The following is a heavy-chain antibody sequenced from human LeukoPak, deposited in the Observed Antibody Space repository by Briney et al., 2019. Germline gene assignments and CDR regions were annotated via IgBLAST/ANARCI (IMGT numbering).Heavy chain of an antibody. J-gene: IGHJ4*02. D-gene: IGHD3-22*01. Sequence: GGSLRLSCAASGFTFTRDWMSWVRQAPGKGLEWVAMIKQDGSEKYYVDSVKGRFTISRDNAKNSLYLQMNSLRAEDTAVYYCAREPDSSGYYFDYWGQGTLVTVSS. CDR3: AREPDSSGYYFDY. CDR1: GFTFTRDW. CDR2: IKQDGSEK. V-gene: IGHV3-7*01.